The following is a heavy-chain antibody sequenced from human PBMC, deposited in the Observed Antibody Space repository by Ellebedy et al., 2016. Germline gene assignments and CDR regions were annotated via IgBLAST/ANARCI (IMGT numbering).Heavy chain of an antibody. J-gene: IGHJ6*02. CDR3: ARRVDREFITIFGVVIIETDGMDV. CDR2: ISAYNGNT. V-gene: IGHV1-18*01. CDR1: GYTFTSYG. D-gene: IGHD3-3*01. Sequence: ASVKVSCKASGYTFTSYGISWVRQAPGQGLEWMGWISAYNGNTNYAQKLQGRVTMTTDTSTSTAYMELRSLRSDDTAVYYCARRVDREFITIFGVVIIETDGMDVWGQGTTVTVSS.